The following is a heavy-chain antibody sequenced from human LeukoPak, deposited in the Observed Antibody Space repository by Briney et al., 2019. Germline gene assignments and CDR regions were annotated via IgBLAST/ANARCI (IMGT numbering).Heavy chain of an antibody. CDR1: GFTFTSSS. CDR3: AAAPSGNGVFAP. CDR2: IVVASGNT. Sequence: SVKVSCKASGFTFTSSSMQWVRQARGQRPGWIGWIVVASGNTNYAQKFQKRVTITRDVSTTTAYMDLGSLTSDDTAVYYCAAAPSGNGVFAPWGQGTLVTVSS. D-gene: IGHD5-12*01. V-gene: IGHV1-58*02. J-gene: IGHJ5*02.